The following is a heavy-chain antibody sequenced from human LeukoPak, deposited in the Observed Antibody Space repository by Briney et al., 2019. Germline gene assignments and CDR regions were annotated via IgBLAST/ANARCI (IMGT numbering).Heavy chain of an antibody. CDR3: AISRYSGTSLDY. Sequence: GGSLRLSCAASGFTFSSYWMHWVRQAPGKGLVWVSRINSDGGTTTYVDSVKGRFTISRDNAKSTLYLQMNSLRIEDTAVYYCAISRYSGTSLDYWGQGSLVTVPS. V-gene: IGHV3-74*01. CDR1: GFTFSSYW. D-gene: IGHD1-26*01. J-gene: IGHJ4*02. CDR2: INSDGGTT.